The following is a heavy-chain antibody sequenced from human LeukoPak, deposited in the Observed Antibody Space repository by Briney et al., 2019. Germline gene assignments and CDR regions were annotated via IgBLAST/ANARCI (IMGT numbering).Heavy chain of an antibody. CDR1: GGTFSSYA. CDR2: IIPIFGIA. Sequence: SVKVSCKASGGTFSSYAISWVRQAPGQGLEWMGRIIPIFGIANYAQKFQGRVTITADKSTSTAYMELRSLRSDDTAVYYCARPSSGWYGTDYWGQGTLVTVSS. D-gene: IGHD6-19*01. J-gene: IGHJ4*02. V-gene: IGHV1-69*04. CDR3: ARPSSGWYGTDY.